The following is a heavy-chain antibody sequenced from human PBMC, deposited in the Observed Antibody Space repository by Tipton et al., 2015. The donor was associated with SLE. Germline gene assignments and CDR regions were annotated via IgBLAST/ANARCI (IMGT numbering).Heavy chain of an antibody. CDR3: ARMWRAARGYFDL. CDR2: IYYSGST. J-gene: IGHJ2*01. CDR1: GYSISSGYY. Sequence: TLSLTCAVSGYSISSGYYWSWIRQPPGEGLEWIGYIYYSGSTNYNPPLKSRVTISVDTSKNQFSLKLSSVTAADTAVYYCARMWRAARGYFDLWGRGTLVTVSS. V-gene: IGHV4-38-2*01. D-gene: IGHD6-6*01.